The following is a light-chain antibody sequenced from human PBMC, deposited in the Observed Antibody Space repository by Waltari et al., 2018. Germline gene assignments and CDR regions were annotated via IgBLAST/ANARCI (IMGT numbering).Light chain of an antibody. CDR2: AAY. CDR3: QQSYSTLGWT. CDR1: QSISSY. Sequence: DIQMTQSPSSLSASVGDRVTITCRASQSISSYLNWYQQKPGKAPKLLIYAAYSLQNGVPSRCSGSGSGTDFTLTISSLQPEDSATYYCQQSYSTLGWTFGQGTKVEIK. J-gene: IGKJ1*01. V-gene: IGKV1-39*01.